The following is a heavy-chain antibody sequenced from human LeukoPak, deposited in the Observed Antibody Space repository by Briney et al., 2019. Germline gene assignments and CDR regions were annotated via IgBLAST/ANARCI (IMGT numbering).Heavy chain of an antibody. Sequence: GGSLRLSCAASGFTFSSYAMSWVRQAPGKGLEWVAVISYDGSNKYYADSVKGRFTISRDNSKNTLYLQMNSLRAEDTAVYYCAREGGRVVVPAAIWAFDYWGQGTLVTVSS. J-gene: IGHJ4*02. CDR1: GFTFSSYA. D-gene: IGHD2-2*01. CDR2: ISYDGSNK. CDR3: AREGGRVVVPAAIWAFDY. V-gene: IGHV3-30-3*01.